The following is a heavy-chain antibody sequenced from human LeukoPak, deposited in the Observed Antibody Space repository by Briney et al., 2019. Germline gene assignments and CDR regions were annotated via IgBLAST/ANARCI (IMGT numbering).Heavy chain of an antibody. CDR2: IYPGDSDT. Sequence: KRGESLKICCEGSGSSFTSYWIGWGRQLRGKGLEGMGIIYPGDSDTRYSPALEGQVTISAEKDNSTSYLQSSSLKASDTAMYYCARQRGYCSSTSCHSGYMDVWGKGTTVTISS. V-gene: IGHV5-51*01. CDR3: ARQRGYCSSTSCHSGYMDV. D-gene: IGHD2-2*01. CDR1: GSSFTSYW. J-gene: IGHJ6*03.